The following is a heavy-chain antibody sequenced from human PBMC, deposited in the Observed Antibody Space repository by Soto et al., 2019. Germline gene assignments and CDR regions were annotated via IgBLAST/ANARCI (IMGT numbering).Heavy chain of an antibody. J-gene: IGHJ4*02. V-gene: IGHV1-69*01. D-gene: IGHD3-22*01. Sequence: QEQLVQSGAEVKKPGSSVKVSCKASGGLFSSYAISWVRQAPGQGLEWMSGIIPVVSTAYYEQKFQGRVTITADESTSTTYMELSSMRSQDTALYYCARVGSGYVWFNEFWGQGSLVTLSS. CDR3: ARVGSGYVWFNEF. CDR2: IIPVVSTA. CDR1: GGLFSSYA.